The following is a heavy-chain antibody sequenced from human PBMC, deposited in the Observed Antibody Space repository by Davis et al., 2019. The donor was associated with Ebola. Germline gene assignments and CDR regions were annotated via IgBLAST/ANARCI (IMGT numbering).Heavy chain of an antibody. Sequence: SVTVSCMTSGGSFSSHPISWVRQAPRQGLEWMGGIIPIFDTPHYAPKFQGRITITADASTSTAYMELSSLRSEDTATYFCARDFDGGNYYFDYWGPGTPVTVSS. CDR1: GGSFSSHP. D-gene: IGHD3-9*01. J-gene: IGHJ4*02. V-gene: IGHV1-69*13. CDR3: ARDFDGGNYYFDY. CDR2: IIPIFDTP.